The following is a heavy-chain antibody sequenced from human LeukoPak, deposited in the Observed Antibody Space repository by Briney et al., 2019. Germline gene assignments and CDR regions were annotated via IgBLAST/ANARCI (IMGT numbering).Heavy chain of an antibody. Sequence: PSETLSLTCTVSGGSISSYYWSWIRQPPGKGLEWIGYIYYSGSTNYNPSLKSRVTISVDTSKNQFSLKLSSVTAADTAAYYCAQGGGYSSSWYAGTGAFDIWGQGTMVTVSS. D-gene: IGHD6-13*01. CDR3: AQGGGYSSSWYAGTGAFDI. CDR2: IYYSGST. V-gene: IGHV4-59*01. CDR1: GGSISSYY. J-gene: IGHJ3*02.